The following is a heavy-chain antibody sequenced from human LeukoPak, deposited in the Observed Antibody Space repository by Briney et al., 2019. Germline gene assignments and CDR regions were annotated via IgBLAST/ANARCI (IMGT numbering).Heavy chain of an antibody. CDR3: ARDQDDFWSGIPYYYYGMDV. CDR2: IWYDGSNK. V-gene: IGHV3-33*01. CDR1: GFTFSSYG. D-gene: IGHD3-3*01. J-gene: IGHJ6*02. Sequence: GRSLRLSCAASGFTFSSYGMHWVRQAPGKGLEWVAVIWYDGSNKYYADSVKGRFTISRDNSKNTLYLRMNSLRAEDAAVYYCARDQDDFWSGIPYYYYGMDVWGQGTTVTVSS.